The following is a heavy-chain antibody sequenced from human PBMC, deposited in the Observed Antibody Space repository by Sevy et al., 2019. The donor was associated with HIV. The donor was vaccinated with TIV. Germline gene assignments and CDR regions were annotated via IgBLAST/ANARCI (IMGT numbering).Heavy chain of an antibody. CDR3: ASGGGGGNSFDY. D-gene: IGHD2-15*01. CDR2: IYSGGST. CDR1: GFTVSSNY. J-gene: IGHJ4*02. Sequence: GGSLRVSCAASGFTVSSNYMSWVRQAPGKGLEWVSVIYSGGSTYYADSVKGRFTISRDNSKNTLYLQMNSLRAEDTAVYYCASGGGGGNSFDYWGQGTLVTVSS. V-gene: IGHV3-53*01.